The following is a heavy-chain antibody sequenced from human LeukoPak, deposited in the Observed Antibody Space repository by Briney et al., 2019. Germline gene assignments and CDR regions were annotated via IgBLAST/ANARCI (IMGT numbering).Heavy chain of an antibody. J-gene: IGHJ1*01. Sequence: ASVKVSRKASVYTFHRYGISWVRQAPRQGREWMGWISASNGNTKNAQNPQRRVTMDTDTSTTTADMELRSLKADDTAVYYCARGHSTSWPEYFQHWGQGTLVTVSS. D-gene: IGHD6-13*01. V-gene: IGHV1-18*01. CDR3: ARGHSTSWPEYFQH. CDR2: ISASNGNT. CDR1: VYTFHRYG.